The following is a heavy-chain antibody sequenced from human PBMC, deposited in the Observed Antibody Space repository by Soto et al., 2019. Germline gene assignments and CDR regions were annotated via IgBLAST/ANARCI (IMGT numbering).Heavy chain of an antibody. CDR3: ARGAVRGDVTYLNY. Sequence: GALVKVSCKASGGTFSSYAISWVRQAPGQGLEWMGGIIPIFGTANYAQKFQGRVTITADESTSTAYMELSSLRSEDTAVYYCARGAVRGDVTYLNYWGQGTLVTVSS. V-gene: IGHV1-69*13. J-gene: IGHJ4*02. CDR2: IIPIFGTA. D-gene: IGHD3-10*01. CDR1: GGTFSSYA.